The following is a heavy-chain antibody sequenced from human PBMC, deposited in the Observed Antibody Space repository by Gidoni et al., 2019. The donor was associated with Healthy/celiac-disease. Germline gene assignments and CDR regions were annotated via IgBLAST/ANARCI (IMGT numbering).Heavy chain of an antibody. Sequence: QVQLQQWGAGLLTPSETLSLTCAVYGGSFSGYYWSWIRQPPGKGLEWIGEINHSGSTNYTPSLKSRVTISVDTSKNQFSLKLSSVTAADTAVYYCARGRGSSGWSERFDYWGQGTLVTVSS. D-gene: IGHD6-19*01. J-gene: IGHJ4*02. CDR2: INHSGST. CDR3: ARGRGSSGWSERFDY. V-gene: IGHV4-34*01. CDR1: GGSFSGYY.